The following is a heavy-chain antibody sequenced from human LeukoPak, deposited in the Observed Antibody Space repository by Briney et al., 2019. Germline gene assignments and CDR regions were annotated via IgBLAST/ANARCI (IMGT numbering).Heavy chain of an antibody. CDR1: GGSTSNYF. J-gene: IGHJ4*02. D-gene: IGHD3-3*01. V-gene: IGHV4-4*07. Sequence: PSETLSLTCTVSGGSTSNYFCTWLRQSAGKGLEWIGRIHTSGSTNYNPPLKSRVSMSVDTSKNQFSLKLSSVTAADTAVYYCARDLEGHGYYFDYWGQGALVTVSS. CDR2: IHTSGST. CDR3: ARDLEGHGYYFDY.